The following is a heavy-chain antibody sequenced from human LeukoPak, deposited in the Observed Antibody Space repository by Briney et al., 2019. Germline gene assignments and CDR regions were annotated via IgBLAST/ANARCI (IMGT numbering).Heavy chain of an antibody. CDR1: GYSISSGYY. V-gene: IGHV4-38-2*01. D-gene: IGHD5-12*01. CDR2: IYQSGST. J-gene: IGHJ4*02. Sequence: SETLSLTCAVSGYSISSGYYWGWIRQAPGKGLEWIGSIYQSGSTYYNPSLKSRVTISVDTSKNQFSLKLSSVTAADTAVYYCARGPKYSGYDYGYFDYWGQGTLVTVSS. CDR3: ARGPKYSGYDYGYFDY.